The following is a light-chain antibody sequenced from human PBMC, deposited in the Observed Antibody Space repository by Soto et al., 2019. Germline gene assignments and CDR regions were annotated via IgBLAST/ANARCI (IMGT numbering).Light chain of an antibody. V-gene: IGKV3-11*01. Sequence: EIVLTQSPGTLSLSPGERATLSCRASQTLSSGYLAWYQQKPGQAPRLLIYDASNRATGIPARFSGSGSGTDFTLTISSLEPEDFAVYYCQQRSNWTWTFGQGTKVDIK. CDR2: DAS. J-gene: IGKJ1*01. CDR3: QQRSNWTWT. CDR1: QTLSSGY.